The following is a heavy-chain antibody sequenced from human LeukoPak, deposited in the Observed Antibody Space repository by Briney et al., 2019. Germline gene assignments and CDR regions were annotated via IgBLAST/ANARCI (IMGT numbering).Heavy chain of an antibody. CDR2: MNPNSGNT. D-gene: IGHD3-3*01. CDR3: ARGDYVLRFLEWLLPPDY. V-gene: IGHV1-8*01. Sequence: GASVKVSCKASGYTFTSYDINWVRQATGQGLESMGWMNPNSGNTGYAQKFQGRVTMTRNTSISTAYMELSSLRSEDTAVYYCARGDYVLRFLEWLLPPDYWGQGTLVTVSS. CDR1: GYTFTSYD. J-gene: IGHJ4*02.